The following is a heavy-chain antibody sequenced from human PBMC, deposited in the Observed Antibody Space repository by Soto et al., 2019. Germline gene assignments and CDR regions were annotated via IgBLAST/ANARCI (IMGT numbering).Heavy chain of an antibody. CDR2: MNSGGRT. D-gene: IGHD6-6*01. CDR3: AKALQYSSSRDYFYYGMDV. J-gene: IGHJ6*02. Sequence: GRSLRLSCASSVFTFINYSMSWVRQAPGKGLEWVAGMNSGGRTYYADSVKGRFTISRDTSKNTLYLQMNSLRADDTAVFYCAKALQYSSSRDYFYYGMDVWGQGTTVTVSS. CDR1: VFTFINYS. V-gene: IGHV3-23*01.